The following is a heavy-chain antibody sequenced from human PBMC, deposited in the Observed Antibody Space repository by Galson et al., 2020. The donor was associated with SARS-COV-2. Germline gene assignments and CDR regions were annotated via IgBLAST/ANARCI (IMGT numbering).Heavy chain of an antibody. V-gene: IGHV4-31*03. CDR3: ARGVTRRYWYFDL. CDR1: GGSISSGGYY. J-gene: IGHJ2*01. Sequence: ETSETLSLTCTVSGGSISSGGYYWSWIRQHPGKGLEWIGYIYNSGSTYYNPSLKRRVTISVDTSKNQLSLKLSSVTAADTAVYYCARGVTRRYWYFDLWGRGTLVTVSA. D-gene: IGHD2-2*01. CDR2: IYNSGST.